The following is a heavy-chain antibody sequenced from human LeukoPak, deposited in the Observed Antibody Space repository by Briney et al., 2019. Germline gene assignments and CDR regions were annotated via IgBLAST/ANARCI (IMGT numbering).Heavy chain of an antibody. CDR1: GGSISSYY. D-gene: IGHD6-6*01. Sequence: SETLSLTCTVSGGSISSYYWSWIRQPPVKGLEWIGYIYYSGSTNYNPSLKSRVTISVDTSKNQFSLKLSSVTAADTAVYYCARNNLSSIAARDYYYYGMDVWGQGTTVTVSS. V-gene: IGHV4-59*01. CDR3: ARNNLSSIAARDYYYYGMDV. J-gene: IGHJ6*02. CDR2: IYYSGST.